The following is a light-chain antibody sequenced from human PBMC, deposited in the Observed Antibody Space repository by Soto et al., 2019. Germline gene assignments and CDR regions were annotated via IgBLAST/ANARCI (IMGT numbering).Light chain of an antibody. CDR1: QTISSN. Sequence: EIVMTQSPVTLSVSPGDSATLSCRASQTISSNLAWYQQRPGQAPRLLIHGASTRATGVPARFSGSGSGTEFTLTISSLQSEDFAVYYCQQYHNWPPQYTFGQGTKLQIK. J-gene: IGKJ2*01. V-gene: IGKV3-15*01. CDR2: GAS. CDR3: QQYHNWPPQYT.